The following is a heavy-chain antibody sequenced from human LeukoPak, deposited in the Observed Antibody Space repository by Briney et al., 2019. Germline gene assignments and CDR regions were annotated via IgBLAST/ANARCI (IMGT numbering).Heavy chain of an antibody. J-gene: IGHJ3*02. CDR2: ISSSGSTI. CDR1: GFTVSSNY. Sequence: GGSLRLSCAASGFTVSSNYMNWVRQAPGKGLEWVSYISSSGSTIYYADSVKGRFTISRDNAKNSLYLQMNSLRAEDTAVYYCARDTEMAAFDIWGQGTMVTVSS. D-gene: IGHD5-24*01. V-gene: IGHV3-48*03. CDR3: ARDTEMAAFDI.